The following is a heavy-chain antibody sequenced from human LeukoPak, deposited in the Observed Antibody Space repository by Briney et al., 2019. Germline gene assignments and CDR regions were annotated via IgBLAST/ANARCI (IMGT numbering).Heavy chain of an antibody. CDR2: IYSGGST. D-gene: IGHD3-16*01. CDR1: GFTVSSNY. CDR3: ARELGEPQNWFDP. Sequence: GGSLRLSCAASGFTVSSNYMSWVPQAPGKGLEWVSVIYSGGSTYYADSVKGRFTISRDNSKNTLYLQMNRLRADDTAVYYCARELGEPQNWFDPWGQGTLVTVSS. J-gene: IGHJ5*02. V-gene: IGHV3-53*01.